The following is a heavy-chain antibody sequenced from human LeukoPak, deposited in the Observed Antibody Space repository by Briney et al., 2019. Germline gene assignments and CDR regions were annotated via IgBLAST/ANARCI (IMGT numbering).Heavy chain of an antibody. Sequence: SETLSLTCTVSGGSISSYYWSWIRQPPGKGLEWIGYIYYSGSTNYNPSLKSRVTISVDTSKNQFSLKLTSVTAADTAVYYCARDEGSGWYYFDYWGQGTLVTVSP. CDR2: IYYSGST. V-gene: IGHV4-59*01. CDR1: GGSISSYY. CDR3: ARDEGSGWYYFDY. J-gene: IGHJ4*02. D-gene: IGHD6-19*01.